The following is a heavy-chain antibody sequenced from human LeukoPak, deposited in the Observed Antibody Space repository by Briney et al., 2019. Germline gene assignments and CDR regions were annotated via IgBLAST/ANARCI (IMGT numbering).Heavy chain of an antibody. CDR3: TRYNNDHFDY. CDR2: IAYDGSRA. D-gene: IGHD1-14*01. Sequence: GRSLRLSCAGSGFTFGGYGMHWFRQTPGKGLEWVAVIAYDGSRAFYADSVKGRFTISRDNSKNTMSVQVDDLRAEGTAVYYCTRYNNDHFDYWGQGTLVTVSS. CDR1: GFTFGGYG. V-gene: IGHV3-33*01. J-gene: IGHJ4*02.